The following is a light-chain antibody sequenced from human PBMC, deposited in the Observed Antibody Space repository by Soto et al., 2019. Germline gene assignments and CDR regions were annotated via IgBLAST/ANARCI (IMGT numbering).Light chain of an antibody. CDR3: CSHAGGSSWV. V-gene: IGLV2-11*01. Sequence: QSALTQPRSVSGSPGQSVTISCTGTSSDVGAYDRVSWYQHHPTKAPKLIIYDVTKRPSGVPDRFSCSKSGSTASLTISGLQAEDEADYYCCSHAGGSSWVFGGGTKLTVL. CDR1: SSDVGAYDR. CDR2: DVT. J-gene: IGLJ3*02.